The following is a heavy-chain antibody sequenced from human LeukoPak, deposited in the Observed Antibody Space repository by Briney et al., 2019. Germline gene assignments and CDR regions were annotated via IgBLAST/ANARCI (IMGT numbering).Heavy chain of an antibody. CDR3: ARGEADTYDY. CDR1: GGSISSSNW. V-gene: IGHV4-4*02. J-gene: IGHJ4*02. D-gene: IGHD1-26*01. CDR2: IYHSGST. Sequence: PSETLSLTCAVSGGSISSSNWWSWVRQPPGKGLEWIGEIYHSGSTNYNPSLKSQVTISVDKSKNQFSLKLSSVTAADTAVYYCARGEADTYDYWGQGTLVTVSS.